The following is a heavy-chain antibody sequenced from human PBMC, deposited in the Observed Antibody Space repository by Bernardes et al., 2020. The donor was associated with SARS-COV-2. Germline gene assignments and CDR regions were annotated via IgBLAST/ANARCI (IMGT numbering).Heavy chain of an antibody. CDR1: GISFSVYW. CDR3: ARDGGTYNLDF. CDR2: IYGDGSRT. V-gene: IGHV3-74*01. J-gene: IGHJ4*02. Sequence: GGSLRLSCEASGISFSVYWMYWVRLVPGKGLVWVAGIYGDGSRTSYADSVKGRFTISRDNAKNMLYLQMNSLRVEDSALYFCARDGGTYNLDFWGQGTLVTVSS. D-gene: IGHD1-1*01.